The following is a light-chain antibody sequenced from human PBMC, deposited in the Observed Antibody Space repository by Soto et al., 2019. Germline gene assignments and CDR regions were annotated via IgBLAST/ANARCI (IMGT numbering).Light chain of an antibody. V-gene: IGKV1-39*01. CDR3: QQSHSTPWT. Sequence: DIQMTQSPSSLSASVGDRVTITCRASQTITTYLNWYQQKPGKAPKLLIYGASSLQSGVPSRFTGSGSGTDFTLTISSLQPGDFATYHCQQSHSTPWTFGQGTKVEIK. J-gene: IGKJ1*01. CDR1: QTITTY. CDR2: GAS.